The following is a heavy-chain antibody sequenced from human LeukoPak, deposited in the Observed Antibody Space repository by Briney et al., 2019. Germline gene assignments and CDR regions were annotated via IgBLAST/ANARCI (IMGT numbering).Heavy chain of an antibody. D-gene: IGHD5-12*01. J-gene: IGHJ4*02. CDR1: GFPFSSSG. V-gene: IGHV3-30*18. CDR2: ITYDGSNK. CDR3: AKDGKKWQDPLES. Sequence: PGGSLSLSCAASGFPFSSSGIHWARQAPGKGLELVQLITYDGSNKFYPDSVTGRLTISRDNSKLYLQMNSLRPEGTAVYYCAKDGKKWQDPLESWGEGTLVTVSS.